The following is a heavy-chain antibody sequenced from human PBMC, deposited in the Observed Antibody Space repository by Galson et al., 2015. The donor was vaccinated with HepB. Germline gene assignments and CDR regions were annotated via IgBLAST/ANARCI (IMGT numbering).Heavy chain of an antibody. CDR3: AKDQWYYDSSGYLGY. J-gene: IGHJ4*02. V-gene: IGHV3-23*01. Sequence: SVRLSCAASGFTFSSYAMSWVRQAPGKGLEWVSAISGSGGSTYYADSVKGRFTISRDNSKNTLYLQMNSLRSEDTAVYYCAKDQWYYDSSGYLGYWGQGTLVTVSS. CDR1: GFTFSSYA. D-gene: IGHD3-22*01. CDR2: ISGSGGST.